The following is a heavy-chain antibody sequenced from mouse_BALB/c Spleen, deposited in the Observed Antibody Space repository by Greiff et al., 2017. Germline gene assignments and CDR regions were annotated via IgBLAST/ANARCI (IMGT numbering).Heavy chain of an antibody. V-gene: IGHV3-8*02. Sequence: VQLKESGPSLVKPSQTLSLTCSVTGDSITSGYWNWIRKFPGNKLEYMGYISYSGSTYYNPSLKSRISITRDTSKNQYYLQLNSVTTEDTATYYCARTGYYGSVAWYFDVWGAGTTVTVSS. CDR3: ARTGYYGSVAWYFDV. J-gene: IGHJ1*01. CDR1: GDSITSGY. D-gene: IGHD1-1*01. CDR2: ISYSGST.